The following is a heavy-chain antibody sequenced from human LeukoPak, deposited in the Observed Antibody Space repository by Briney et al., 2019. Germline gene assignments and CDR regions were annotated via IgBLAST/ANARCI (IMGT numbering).Heavy chain of an antibody. CDR2: IKQDGSEK. CDR1: GLTFSSYW. D-gene: IGHD6-13*01. J-gene: IGHJ4*02. CDR3: ARESRVGSSWYDYYFGY. Sequence: GGSLRLSCAASGLTFSSYWMSRVRQAPGKGLEWVANIKQDGSEKYYVDSVKGRFTISRDNVKNSLYLQMNSLRAEDTAVYYCARESRVGSSWYDYYFGYWGQGTLVTVSS. V-gene: IGHV3-7*01.